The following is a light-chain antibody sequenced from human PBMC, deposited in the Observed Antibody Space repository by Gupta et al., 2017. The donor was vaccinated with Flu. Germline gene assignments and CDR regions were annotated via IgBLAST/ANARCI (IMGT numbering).Light chain of an antibody. J-gene: IGLJ1*01. V-gene: IGLV2-11*01. CDR2: DVT. CDR1: SNDVGGSNR. Sequence: QSAPTQPRSVSGSPGQSVTISCTGTSNDVGGSNRVSWYEQRPGKAPKLILYDVTERPSGVPDRCSGSTSGNTASLTISGLQADDDADYYCSSYAGRVTWVFGSGTTVTVL. CDR3: SSYAGRVTWV.